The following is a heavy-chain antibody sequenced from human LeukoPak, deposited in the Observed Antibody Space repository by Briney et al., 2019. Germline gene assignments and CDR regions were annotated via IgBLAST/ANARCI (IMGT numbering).Heavy chain of an antibody. CDR3: AKGLGVASLIVDALDM. V-gene: IGHV3-9*03. J-gene: IGHJ3*02. CDR2: ITWDSGSV. Sequence: GGSLRPSCAASGFTFHDYAMHWVRQVPGKGLECVSVITWDSGSVLYADSVRGRFTISRDNAKNSLYLKMNSLRPEDMAFYYCAKGLGVASLIVDALDMWGQGTMVTV. CDR1: GFTFHDYA. D-gene: IGHD3/OR15-3a*01.